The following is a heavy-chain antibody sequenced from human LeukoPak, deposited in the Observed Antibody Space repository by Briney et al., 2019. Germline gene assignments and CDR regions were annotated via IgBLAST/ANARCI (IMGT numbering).Heavy chain of an antibody. CDR3: ARGSYYYDSSGYYSIDY. CDR2: IWYDGSNK. D-gene: IGHD3-22*01. V-gene: IGHV3-33*01. CDR1: GFTFDSYG. Sequence: GGSLRLSCAASGFTFDSYGMHWVRQAPGKGLEWVAIIWYDGSNKYYVDSVKGRFTISRDNSKNTLCLQMNSLRAEDTAVYYCARGSYYYDSSGYYSIDYWGQGTLVTVSS. J-gene: IGHJ4*02.